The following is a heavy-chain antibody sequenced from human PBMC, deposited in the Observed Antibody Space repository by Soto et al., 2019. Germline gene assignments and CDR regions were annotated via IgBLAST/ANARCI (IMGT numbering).Heavy chain of an antibody. J-gene: IGHJ3*02. CDR2: ISYDGSNK. CDR1: GFTFSSYG. Sequence: QVQLVESGGGVVQPGRSLRLSCAASGFTFSSYGMHWVRQAPGKGLEWVAVISYDGSNKYYADSVKGRFTISRDNSKNTLYLQMNSLRAEDTAVYYCAKGRTGYSYGFDAFDIWGQGTMVTVSS. D-gene: IGHD5-18*01. V-gene: IGHV3-30*18. CDR3: AKGRTGYSYGFDAFDI.